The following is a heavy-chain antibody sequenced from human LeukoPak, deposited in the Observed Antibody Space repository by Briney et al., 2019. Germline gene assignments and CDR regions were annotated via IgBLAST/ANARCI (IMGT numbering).Heavy chain of an antibody. CDR1: GGTFSSYA. CDR3: ARSKDIVVVVAATPLYYYYGMDV. V-gene: IGHV1-69*13. Sequence: ASVKVSCKASGGTFSSYAISWVRQAPGQGLEWMGGIIPIFGTANYAQKFQGRVTITADESTSTAYMELSSLRSEDTAVYYCARSKDIVVVVAATPLYYYYGMDVWGQGTTVTVSS. D-gene: IGHD2-15*01. CDR2: IIPIFGTA. J-gene: IGHJ6*02.